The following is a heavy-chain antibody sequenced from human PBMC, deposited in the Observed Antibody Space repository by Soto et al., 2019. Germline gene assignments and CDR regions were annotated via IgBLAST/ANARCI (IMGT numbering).Heavy chain of an antibody. J-gene: IGHJ3*02. CDR2: IGTAGDT. CDR3: ARAAGYRSGIDAFDI. CDR1: GFTFSSND. Sequence: EVQLVESGGGLVQPGGSLRLSCAASGFTFSSNDMHWVRQTTGKGLEWVSSIGTAGDTYYPGSVKGRFTISRENAKNSLYLQMNSLRAGDTAVYYCARAAGYRSGIDAFDIWGQGTMVTVSS. D-gene: IGHD6-19*01. V-gene: IGHV3-13*01.